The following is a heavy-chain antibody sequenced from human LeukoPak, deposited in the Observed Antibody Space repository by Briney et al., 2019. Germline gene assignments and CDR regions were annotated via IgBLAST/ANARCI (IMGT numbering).Heavy chain of an antibody. D-gene: IGHD6-13*01. CDR2: ISGSGGST. Sequence: PGGSLRLSCAASGFTFSSYAMAWVRQAPGKGLEWVSGISGSGGSTYYADSVKGRFTISRDNSKNTLYLQMNSLRTEDTAVYYCAKGGSSSWDHFDYWGQGTLVTVSS. V-gene: IGHV3-23*01. J-gene: IGHJ4*02. CDR3: AKGGSSSWDHFDY. CDR1: GFTFSSYA.